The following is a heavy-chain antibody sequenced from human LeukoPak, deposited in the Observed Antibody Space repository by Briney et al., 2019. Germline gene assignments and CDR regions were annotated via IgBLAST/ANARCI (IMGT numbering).Heavy chain of an antibody. CDR1: GFTFSSYA. V-gene: IGHV3-23*01. Sequence: GGSLRLSCAASGFTFSSYAMSWVRQAPGKGLEWVSAISGSGGSTYYADSVKGRFTISRDNSKNTLYLQMNSLRAEDTAVYYCARDYCSGGSCYIPDGSFDYWGQGTLVTVSS. D-gene: IGHD2-15*01. CDR2: ISGSGGST. J-gene: IGHJ4*02. CDR3: ARDYCSGGSCYIPDGSFDY.